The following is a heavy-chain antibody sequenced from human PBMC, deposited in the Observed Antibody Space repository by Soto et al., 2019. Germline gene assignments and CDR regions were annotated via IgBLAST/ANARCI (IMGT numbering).Heavy chain of an antibody. D-gene: IGHD1-26*01. CDR2: IRSKANSYAT. CDR3: TRPSQMGATTPAGDY. CDR1: GFTFSGSA. J-gene: IGHJ4*02. Sequence: PGGSLRLSCAASGFTFSGSAMHWVRQASGKGLEWVGRIRSKANSYATAYAASVKGRFTISRDDSKNTAYLQMNSLKTEDTAVYYCTRPSQMGATTPAGDYWGQGTLVTVSS. V-gene: IGHV3-73*01.